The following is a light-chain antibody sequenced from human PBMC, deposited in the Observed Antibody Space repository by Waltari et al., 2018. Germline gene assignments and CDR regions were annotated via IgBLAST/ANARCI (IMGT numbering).Light chain of an antibody. V-gene: IGLV4-69*01. CDR1: SGFSSNV. Sequence: LVLTQSPSASASLGASVKLTCSLSSGFSSNVIAWLQQQPGKGPRYLRKVNSDGSHRKGDDIPDRFSASNSGTEYYLTISSLQSEDEADYYCQTGGHGTWVFGGGTKLTVL. J-gene: IGLJ3*02. CDR3: QTGGHGTWV. CDR2: VNSDGSH.